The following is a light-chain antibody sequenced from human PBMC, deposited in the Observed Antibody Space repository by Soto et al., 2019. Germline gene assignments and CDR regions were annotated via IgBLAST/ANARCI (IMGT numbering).Light chain of an antibody. CDR1: QSISNW. J-gene: IGKJ2*01. CDR2: KAS. Sequence: DIQMTQSPSTLSASIRDRVTITCRDSQSISNWLAWYQQKPGKAPKLLMYKASDLESWVPSRFRGSGSGTEFTLTISSLQPDDFATYYCQQYNSYPYTFGQGTRL. CDR3: QQYNSYPYT. V-gene: IGKV1-5*03.